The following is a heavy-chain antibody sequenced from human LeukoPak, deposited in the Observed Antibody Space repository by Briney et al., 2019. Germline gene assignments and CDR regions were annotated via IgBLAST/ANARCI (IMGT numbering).Heavy chain of an antibody. CDR2: MIHSGSS. CDR1: GGAFSGYY. D-gene: IGHD5-12*01. Sequence: SETLSLTCGVFGGAFSGYYWSWIRQAPGKGLEWIGEMIHSGSSNYNPSLRSRVTISGDKSKNQFSLKLNSLTAADTAVYYCARGNIVATILGGLHGTTAFDFWDQGIPVTVSS. CDR3: ARGNIVATILGGLHGTTAFDF. V-gene: IGHV4-34*01. J-gene: IGHJ4*02.